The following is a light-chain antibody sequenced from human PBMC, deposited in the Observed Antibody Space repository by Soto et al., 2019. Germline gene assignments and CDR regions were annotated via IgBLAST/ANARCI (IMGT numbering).Light chain of an antibody. J-gene: IGLJ1*01. V-gene: IGLV1-44*01. CDR1: SSNIGINT. CDR2: TDN. CDR3: GAWDESLNGYV. Sequence: QSVLTQPPSASGTPGQRVTISCYGGSSNIGINTVNWYQQLPGTAPKVLIYTDNERPSGVPDRFSGSKSGTSASLAINGLQSGDEADYYCGAWDESLNGYVFGTGTKLTVL.